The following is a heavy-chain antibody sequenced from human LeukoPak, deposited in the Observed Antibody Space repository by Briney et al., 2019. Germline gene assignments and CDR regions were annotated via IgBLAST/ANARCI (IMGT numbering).Heavy chain of an antibody. J-gene: IGHJ5*02. Sequence: SETLSLTCTVSGGSISSSSYYWGWIRQPPGKGLEWIGSIYYSGSTYYNPSLKSRVTISVDTSKNQFSLKLSSVTAADTAVYYCARDPDYYGSGSYYNKFDPWGQGTLVTVSS. CDR1: GGSISSSSYY. V-gene: IGHV4-39*07. D-gene: IGHD3-10*01. CDR3: ARDPDYYGSGSYYNKFDP. CDR2: IYYSGST.